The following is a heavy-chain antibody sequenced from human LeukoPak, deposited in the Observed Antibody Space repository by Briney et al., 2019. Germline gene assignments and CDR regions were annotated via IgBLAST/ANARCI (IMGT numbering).Heavy chain of an antibody. J-gene: IGHJ2*01. CDR3: ARDAFRARYFDL. CDR2: IKQGGSEK. D-gene: IGHD3-10*01. Sequence: GGSLRLSCAASGFTFSNYWMSWVRQAPGKGLEWVANIKQGGSEKYYVDSVKGRFTISRDHAKNSLYLQMSSPRAEDTAVYYCARDAFRARYFDLWGRGTLVTVSS. CDR1: GFTFSNYW. V-gene: IGHV3-7*01.